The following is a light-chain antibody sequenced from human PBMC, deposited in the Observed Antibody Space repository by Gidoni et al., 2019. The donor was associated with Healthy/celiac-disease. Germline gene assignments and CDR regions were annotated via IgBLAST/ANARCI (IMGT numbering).Light chain of an antibody. Sequence: DIQMTQSPSTLAASVGDRVTITCRASQSISSWLAWYQQKPGKAPKLLIYDASSLESGVPSRFSGSGSGTEFTLTISSLQPDYFATYYCQKYNSYRTFGQGTKVEIK. J-gene: IGKJ1*01. CDR2: DAS. CDR1: QSISSW. CDR3: QKYNSYRT. V-gene: IGKV1-5*01.